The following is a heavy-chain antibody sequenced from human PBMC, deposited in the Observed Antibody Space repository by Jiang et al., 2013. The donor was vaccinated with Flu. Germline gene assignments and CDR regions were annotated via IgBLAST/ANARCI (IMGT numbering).Heavy chain of an antibody. CDR3: ARERGYSYGFDY. CDR2: IYSGGNT. D-gene: IGHD5-18*01. CDR1: GFTVSSNY. J-gene: IGHJ4*02. V-gene: IGHV3-66*01. Sequence: QLVESGGGLVQPGGSLRLSCAASGFTVSSNYMSWVRQAPGKGLEWVSVIYSGGNTYYADSVKGRLTISRDNAKNTLYLQMNSLRAEDTAVYYCARERGYSYGFDYWGQGTLVTVSS.